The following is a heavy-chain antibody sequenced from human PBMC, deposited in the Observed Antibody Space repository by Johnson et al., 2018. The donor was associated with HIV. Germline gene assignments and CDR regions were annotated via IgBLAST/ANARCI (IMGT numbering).Heavy chain of an antibody. CDR2: IKSKYHDETT. CDR1: GFTFKNAW. D-gene: IGHD2-8*01. CDR3: TTGSCIDGVCYAFDV. J-gene: IGHJ3*01. Sequence: VQLVESWGGVVQPGRSLRLSCAASGFTFKNAWMHWVRQAPGKGLEWIGRIKSKYHDETTDYAAPVKGRFAIPRDDSKNTVDLQMNSLKAEDPAVYYCTTGSCIDGVCYAFDVWGQGTMVTVSS. V-gene: IGHV3-15*01.